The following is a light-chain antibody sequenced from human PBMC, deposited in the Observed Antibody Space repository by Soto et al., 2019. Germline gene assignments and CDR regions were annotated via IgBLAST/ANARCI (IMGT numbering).Light chain of an antibody. CDR2: DAS. J-gene: IGKJ5*01. V-gene: IGKV1-33*01. Sequence: DIPMTQSPSSLSASVGDRVTITCRASQDISNYLNWYQQRPGKAPKLLIYDASNLERGVPSRFSGTRSGTHFTFAITSLQPEDVATDYCQQSDSLPITFGQGTRLEI. CDR1: QDISNY. CDR3: QQSDSLPIT.